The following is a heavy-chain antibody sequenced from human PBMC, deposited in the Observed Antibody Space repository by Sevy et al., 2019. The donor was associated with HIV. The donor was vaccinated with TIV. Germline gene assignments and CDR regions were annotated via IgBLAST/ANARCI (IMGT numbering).Heavy chain of an antibody. CDR3: VTGENDMDV. D-gene: IGHD7-27*01. Sequence: SETLSLTCTVSGASISSSPYYWGWVRQTPGKGLEWIGSVYFIGNTYYNPSINSRVTISLDTSKNYFSLKMTAGTAADTAVYYSVTGENDMDVWGKGTTVTVSS. CDR2: VYFIGNT. J-gene: IGHJ6*03. V-gene: IGHV4-39*01. CDR1: GASISSSPYY.